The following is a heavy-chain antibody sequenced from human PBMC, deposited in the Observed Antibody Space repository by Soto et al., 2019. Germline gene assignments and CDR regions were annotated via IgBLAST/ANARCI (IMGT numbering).Heavy chain of an antibody. CDR3: ARVVVGATIRFDP. D-gene: IGHD1-26*01. CDR2: IYYSGST. J-gene: IGHJ5*02. CDR1: GGAISSGDYY. V-gene: IGHV4-30-4*01. Sequence: SETLSLTCTVSGGAISSGDYYWSWIRQPPGKGLEWIGYIYYSGSTYYNPSLKSRVTISVDTSKNQFSLKLSSVTAADTAVYYCARVVVGATIRFDPWGQGTLVTVSS.